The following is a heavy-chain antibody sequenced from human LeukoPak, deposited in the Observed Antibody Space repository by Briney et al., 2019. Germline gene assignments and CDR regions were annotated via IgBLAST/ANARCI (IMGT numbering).Heavy chain of an antibody. V-gene: IGHV3-23*01. J-gene: IGHJ4*02. Sequence: GGSLRLSCTASGFTFSNYAMSWVRQAPGKGLEWVPSINNSGSSTYYADSVKGRFTISRDNSKNTLYLQMNRLRAEDTAVYYCAKRHSSTWYFNWGQGTLVTVSS. D-gene: IGHD6-13*01. CDR3: AKRHSSTWYFN. CDR2: INNSGSST. CDR1: GFTFSNYA.